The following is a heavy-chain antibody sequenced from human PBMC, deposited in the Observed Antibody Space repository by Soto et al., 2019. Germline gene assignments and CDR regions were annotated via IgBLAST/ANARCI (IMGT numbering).Heavy chain of an antibody. CDR3: ARAPRITMIVVGTSVWYFDL. CDR1: GYTFTSYG. J-gene: IGHJ2*01. Sequence: WASVKVSCKASGYTFTSYGISWVRQAPGQGLEWMGWISAYNGNTNYAQKLQGRVTMTTDTSTSTAYMELRSLRSDDTAVYYCARAPRITMIVVGTSVWYFDLWGRGTLVTVSS. CDR2: ISAYNGNT. D-gene: IGHD3-22*01. V-gene: IGHV1-18*01.